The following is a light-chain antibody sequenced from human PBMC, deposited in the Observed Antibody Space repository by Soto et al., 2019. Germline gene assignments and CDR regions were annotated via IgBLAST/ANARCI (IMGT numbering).Light chain of an antibody. V-gene: IGKV1-5*03. Sequence: DIKMTQSPSTLSASVGDRVTITCRASQSISSWLAWYQQKPGAAPKLLIYEASTLERGVPSRFSGSRSGTEFTLTVSSLQPHDFATYYCQQYNDSFPYTFGQGTKLEIK. CDR1: QSISSW. CDR2: EAS. J-gene: IGKJ2*01. CDR3: QQYNDSFPYT.